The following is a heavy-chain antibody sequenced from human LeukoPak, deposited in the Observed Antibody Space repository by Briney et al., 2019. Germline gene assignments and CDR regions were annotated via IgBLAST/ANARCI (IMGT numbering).Heavy chain of an antibody. D-gene: IGHD6-6*01. CDR3: VRRGAARRYDGIDV. J-gene: IGHJ6*02. CDR1: GFIISSYY. V-gene: IGHV4-59*08. CDR2: IHYTGSS. Sequence: PSETLSLTCTVSGFIISSYYWYWIRQPPGKGLEWIAYIHYTGSSKSNPSFESGVAILVGTYKNQLSLQQTSVPAADTAVYYCVRRGAARRYDGIDVWGHGTMVTVSS.